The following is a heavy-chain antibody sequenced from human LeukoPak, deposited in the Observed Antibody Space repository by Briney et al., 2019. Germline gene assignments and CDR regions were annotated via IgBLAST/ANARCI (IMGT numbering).Heavy chain of an antibody. CDR2: IYPGDSDT. Sequence: GASLQISCKDSGYSFTSYWIGWVRQMPGKGLEWMGIIYPGDSDTRYSPSFQGQVTISADKSINTAYLQWSSLKASDTAIYYCARRGEATDPFDYWGQGTLVTVSS. V-gene: IGHV5-51*01. D-gene: IGHD1-26*01. CDR1: GYSFTSYW. CDR3: ARRGEATDPFDY. J-gene: IGHJ4*02.